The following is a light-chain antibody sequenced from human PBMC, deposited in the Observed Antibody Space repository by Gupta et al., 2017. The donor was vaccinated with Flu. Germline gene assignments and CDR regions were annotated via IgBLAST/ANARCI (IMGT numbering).Light chain of an antibody. CDR3: QQYNNWPLT. CDR1: QSVGSN. Sequence: GEGATLSCRASQSVGSNVAWYQQRPGQAPRLLIFGASTRATGIPDRFSGSGSGTEFTLTISSLQSEDIAFYSYQQYNNWPLTFGGGTKVEIK. J-gene: IGKJ4*01. CDR2: GAS. V-gene: IGKV3-15*01.